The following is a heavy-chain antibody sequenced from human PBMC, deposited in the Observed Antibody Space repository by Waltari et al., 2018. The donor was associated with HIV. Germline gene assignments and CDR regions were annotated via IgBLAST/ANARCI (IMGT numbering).Heavy chain of an antibody. CDR1: GASFSDYY. Sequence: QVRLQQWCAGLLKPSETLSLTCAVYGASFSDYYWTWIRQPPGKGLEWIGEINHSGSTNYNPSLRRRVMIVVDASKKQFSLKMSPMAAAETAMYYCARSADYYGSVATEYFQDWGQGTLVTVS. D-gene: IGHD3-10*01. V-gene: IGHV4-34*01. CDR3: ARSADYYGSVATEYFQD. J-gene: IGHJ1*01. CDR2: INHSGST.